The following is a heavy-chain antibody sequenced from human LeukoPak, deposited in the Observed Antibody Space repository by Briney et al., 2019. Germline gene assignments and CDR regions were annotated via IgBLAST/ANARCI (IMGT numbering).Heavy chain of an antibody. J-gene: IGHJ6*03. CDR1: GFTFNSFW. V-gene: IGHV3-74*01. D-gene: IGHD3-22*01. CDR3: ARGGSGSGYHYYYYYMDV. CDR2: INSDGIRT. Sequence: PGGSLRLSCAASGFTFNSFWMYWVRQVPGKGLLWVARINSDGIRTSHADSVQGRFTISRDNANNTLYLQMNSLRVEDTAVYHCARGGSGSGYHYYYYYMDVWGKGTTATISS.